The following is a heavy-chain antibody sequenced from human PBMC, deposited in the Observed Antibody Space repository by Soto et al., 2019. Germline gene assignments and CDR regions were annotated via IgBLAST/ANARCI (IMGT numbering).Heavy chain of an antibody. CDR2: IYYSGST. Sequence: QVQLQESGPGLVKPSETLSLTCTVSGGSVSSGSYYWSWIRQPPGKGLEWIGYIYYSGSTNYNPSRNSRVTISVDTSKNQFSLKLSSVTAADTAVYDCARVLVGATWDYWGQGTLVTVSS. CDR1: GGSVSSGSYY. CDR3: ARVLVGATWDY. V-gene: IGHV4-61*01. D-gene: IGHD1-26*01. J-gene: IGHJ4*02.